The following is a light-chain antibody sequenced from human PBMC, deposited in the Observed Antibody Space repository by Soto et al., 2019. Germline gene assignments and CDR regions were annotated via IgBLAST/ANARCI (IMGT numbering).Light chain of an antibody. CDR3: QQADSIPLT. Sequence: IQMTQSTSFVSASVGDRATITCRASQDISKWLAWYQQKPVRAPKILIFAASTLQRGVPSRFSGSGSGTDFTLTIISLQPEDSATDYCQQADSIPLTFAGGTKVAIK. J-gene: IGKJ4*01. CDR2: AAS. CDR1: QDISKW. V-gene: IGKV1-12*01.